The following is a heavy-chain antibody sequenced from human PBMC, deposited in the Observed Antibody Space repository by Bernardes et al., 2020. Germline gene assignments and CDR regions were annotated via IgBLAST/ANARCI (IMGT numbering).Heavy chain of an antibody. J-gene: IGHJ6*03. D-gene: IGHD2-15*01. CDR2: INHSGST. CDR3: ARGIGYCSGGSCRYYYYYMDV. Sequence: SETLSLTCAVYGGSFSGYYWSWIRQPPGKGLEWIGEINHSGSTNYNPSLKSRVTISVDTSKNQFSLKLSSVTAADTAVYYCARGIGYCSGGSCRYYYYYMDVWGKGTTVTVSS. V-gene: IGHV4-34*01. CDR1: GGSFSGYY.